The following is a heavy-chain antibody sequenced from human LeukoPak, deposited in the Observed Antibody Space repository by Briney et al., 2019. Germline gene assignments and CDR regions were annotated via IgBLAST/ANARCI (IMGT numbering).Heavy chain of an antibody. CDR1: GDSFTFTSHA. D-gene: IGHD3-22*01. J-gene: IGHJ3*02. CDR2: FIPIYGSA. CDR3: AGFFYDNSGYAFDI. Sequence: SVKVSCKASGDSFTFTSHAITWVRQAPGQGLEWMGGFIPIYGSANYAQKFQGRVTIISDEATRTVYMELSSLRPEDSAVYYCAGFFYDNSGYAFDIWGQGTMVTVSS. V-gene: IGHV1-69*01.